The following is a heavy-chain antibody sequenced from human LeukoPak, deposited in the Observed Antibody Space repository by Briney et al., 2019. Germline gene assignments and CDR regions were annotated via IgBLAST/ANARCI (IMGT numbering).Heavy chain of an antibody. V-gene: IGHV3-21*01. CDR3: ASWGEGALDN. CDR2: ISSNSSYI. D-gene: IGHD1-26*01. J-gene: IGHJ4*02. CDR1: GFTFSSYS. Sequence: GGSLRLSCAASGFTFSSYSMNWVRQAPGKGLEWVSSISSNSSYIYYADSVKGRFTISRDNAKKSLYLQMNSLRVEDTGVYYCASWGEGALDNWGQGTLVTVSS.